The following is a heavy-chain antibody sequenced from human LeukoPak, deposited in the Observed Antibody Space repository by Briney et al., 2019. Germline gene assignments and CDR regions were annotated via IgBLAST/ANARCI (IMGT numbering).Heavy chain of an antibody. CDR2: IYTGGNT. J-gene: IGHJ4*02. Sequence: PGGSLRLSCVASGFTFSESWMTWVRQAPGKGLEWVSTIYTGGNTYYAASVKGRFTISRDFSKNTVFLHMNSLRAEDTAMYYCARGDDSGYYDYFDYWGQGALVTVSS. V-gene: IGHV3-53*01. D-gene: IGHD3-22*01. CDR3: ARGDDSGYYDYFDY. CDR1: GFTFSESW.